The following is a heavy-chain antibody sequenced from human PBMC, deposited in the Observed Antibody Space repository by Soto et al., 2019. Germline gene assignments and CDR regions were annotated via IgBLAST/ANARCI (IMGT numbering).Heavy chain of an antibody. CDR1: GFTFDDYA. CDR2: ITWNSGKI. J-gene: IGHJ4*01. D-gene: IGHD2-15*01. CDR3: VKDSYADFHRVLSTAEYFFDY. Sequence: GGSLRLSCTASGFTFDDYAMHWVRQGPGRGLEWVSGITWNSGKIAYAGSVKGRFTIARDDDNNSLYLQMNSLRPEDTALYYCVKDSYADFHRVLSTAEYFFDYWGHGTLVTVSS. V-gene: IGHV3-9*01.